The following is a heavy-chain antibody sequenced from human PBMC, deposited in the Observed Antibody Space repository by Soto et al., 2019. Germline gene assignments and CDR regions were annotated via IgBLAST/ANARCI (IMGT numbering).Heavy chain of an antibody. CDR3: TKASSVRYHMEV. J-gene: IGHJ6*03. V-gene: IGHV3-23*01. Sequence: GGSLRLSCAASGFTFGNFVMRWVRQTPGKGLEWVSTITETGGDTYYTDSVTGRFTISRDNSKNTLYLQMTSLRAEDTALYSCTKASSVRYHMEVWGQGTTVTVSS. CDR2: ITETGGDT. CDR1: GFTFGNFV.